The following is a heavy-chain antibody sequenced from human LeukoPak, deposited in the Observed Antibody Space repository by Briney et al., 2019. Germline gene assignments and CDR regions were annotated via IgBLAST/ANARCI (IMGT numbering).Heavy chain of an antibody. Sequence: GGSLRLSCAASGFTLSNAWMSWVRQAPGKGLEWVGRIKSKTDGGTADYTAPVKGRFTISRDDSKNRLYLQMNSLKSEDTAVYYCTTDLSINYWGQGTLVTVSS. V-gene: IGHV3-15*01. CDR3: TTDLSINY. CDR2: IKSKTDGGTA. J-gene: IGHJ4*02. CDR1: GFTLSNAW.